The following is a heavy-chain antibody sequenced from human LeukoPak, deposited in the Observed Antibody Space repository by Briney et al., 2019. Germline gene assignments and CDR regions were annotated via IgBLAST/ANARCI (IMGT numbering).Heavy chain of an antibody. CDR1: GYSINNYW. D-gene: IGHD2-15*01. Sequence: GESLKISCKGSGYSINNYWIAWVRQMPGKGLEWMGIIYPADSDIRYSPSFQGQVTISADKSISTAYLQWNSLKASDTAMYYFARQEYCSGASCYTWFDPGGQGTLVTVS. CDR2: IYPADSDI. CDR3: ARQEYCSGASCYTWFDP. J-gene: IGHJ5*02. V-gene: IGHV5-51*01.